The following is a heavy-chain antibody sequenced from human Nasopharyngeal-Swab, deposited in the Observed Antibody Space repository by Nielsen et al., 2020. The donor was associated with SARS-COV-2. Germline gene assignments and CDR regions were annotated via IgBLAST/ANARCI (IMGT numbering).Heavy chain of an antibody. Sequence: GGSLRLSCAASGFTFSSYGMHWVRQAPGKGLEWVAVIWDDGSNKYYADSVKGRFTISRDNSKNTLYLQMNSLRAEDTAVYYCARDRDYDILTGPHWYFDLWDRGTLVTVSS. CDR2: IWDDGSNK. V-gene: IGHV3-33*01. D-gene: IGHD3-9*01. J-gene: IGHJ2*01. CDR1: GFTFSSYG. CDR3: ARDRDYDILTGPHWYFDL.